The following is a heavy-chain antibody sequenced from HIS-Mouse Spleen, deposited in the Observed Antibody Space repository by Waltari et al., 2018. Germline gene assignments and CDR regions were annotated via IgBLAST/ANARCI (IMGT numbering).Heavy chain of an antibody. Sequence: QVQLVQSGAEVKKPGASVKVSCKASEYTFTSYDTHGVRQATGQGPEWMGWMNPNSGNTGYAQKFQGRVTMTRNTSISTAYMELSSLRSEDTAVYYCARGHDYSNYFDYWGQGTLVTVSS. CDR3: ARGHDYSNYFDY. J-gene: IGHJ4*02. CDR2: MNPNSGNT. V-gene: IGHV1-8*01. CDR1: EYTFTSYD. D-gene: IGHD4-4*01.